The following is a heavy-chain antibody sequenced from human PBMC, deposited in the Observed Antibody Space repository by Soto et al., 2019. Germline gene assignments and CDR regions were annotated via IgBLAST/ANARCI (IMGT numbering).Heavy chain of an antibody. V-gene: IGHV4-38-2*01. CDR3: AGVTYCFDY. J-gene: IGHJ4*02. Sequence: PSEPLSLTCAVSGYSISSGYYWGWIRQPPGKGLEWIGSIYHSGSTYYNPSLKSRVTISVDTPKNQFSLKLSSVTAADTAVYYCAGVTYCFDYWGQGTLVTVSS. CDR1: GYSISSGYY. CDR2: IYHSGST. D-gene: IGHD3-10*01.